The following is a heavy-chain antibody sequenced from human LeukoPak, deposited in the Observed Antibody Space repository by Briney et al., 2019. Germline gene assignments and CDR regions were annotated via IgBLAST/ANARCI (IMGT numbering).Heavy chain of an antibody. CDR3: ATLYDYVWGSYRYFDY. V-gene: IGHV3-23*01. Sequence: PGGSLRLSCAASGFTFSSYAMSWVRQAPGKGLEWVSAISGSGGSTYYADSVKGRFTISRDNSKNTLYLQMNSLRAEDTAVYYCATLYDYVWGSYRYFDYWGQGTLVTVSS. CDR2: ISGSGGST. J-gene: IGHJ4*02. CDR1: GFTFSSYA. D-gene: IGHD3-16*02.